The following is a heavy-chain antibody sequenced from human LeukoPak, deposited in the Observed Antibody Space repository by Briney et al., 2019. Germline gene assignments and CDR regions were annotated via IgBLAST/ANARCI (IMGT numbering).Heavy chain of an antibody. CDR2: IYTSGST. Sequence: KPGGSLRLSCAASGFTFSSYSMNWLRQPAGKGLEWIGHIYTSGSTNYNPSLKSRVTMSVDTSKNQFSLKLSSVTAADTAMYYCARERYDYAWGSQYYFDYWGQGILVTVSS. CDR3: ARERYDYAWGSQYYFDY. V-gene: IGHV4-4*07. CDR1: GFTFSSYS. D-gene: IGHD3-16*01. J-gene: IGHJ4*02.